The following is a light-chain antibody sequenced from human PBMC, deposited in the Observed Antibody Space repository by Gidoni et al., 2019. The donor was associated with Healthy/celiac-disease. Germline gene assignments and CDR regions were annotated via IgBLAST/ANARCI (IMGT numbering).Light chain of an antibody. CDR2: DAS. CDR3: QQRSNWPPLT. V-gene: IGKV3-11*01. J-gene: IGKJ4*01. Sequence: EIVLTQSPATLSLSPGERATHACRANQSVSSYLAWYQQKPGQAPRLLIYDASNRATGIPVRFSGSGSGTDFTLTISSLEPEDCAVYYCQQRSNWPPLTFGGGTKVEIK. CDR1: QSVSSY.